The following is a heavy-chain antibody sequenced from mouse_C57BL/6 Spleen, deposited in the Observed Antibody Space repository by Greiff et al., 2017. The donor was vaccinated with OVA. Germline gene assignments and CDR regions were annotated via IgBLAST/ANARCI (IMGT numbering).Heavy chain of an antibody. CDR2: IHPNSGST. Sequence: QVQLQQPGAELVKPGASVKLSCKASGYTFTSYWMHWVKQRPGQGLEWIGMIHPNSGSTNYNEKFKSKATLTVDKSSSTAYMQLSSLTSEDSAVYYCARVEDGYYYFDDWGKGTTLTVSS. CDR1: GYTFTSYW. J-gene: IGHJ2*01. D-gene: IGHD2-3*01. V-gene: IGHV1-64*01. CDR3: ARVEDGYYYFDD.